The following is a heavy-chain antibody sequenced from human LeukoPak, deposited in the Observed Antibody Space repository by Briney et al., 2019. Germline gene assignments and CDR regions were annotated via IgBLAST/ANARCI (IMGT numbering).Heavy chain of an antibody. CDR3: SRGATAYFDY. CDR2: TYYRSKWYY. Sequence: SQTLSLTCALSGDSVSSNSVAWNWVRQSPSRGLEWLGRTYYRSKWYYDYAVSVKSRLIINPDTSKNQFSLQLNSVTPEDTAVYYCSRGATAYFDYWGQGTLVTVFS. V-gene: IGHV6-1*01. CDR1: GDSVSSNSVA. J-gene: IGHJ4*02.